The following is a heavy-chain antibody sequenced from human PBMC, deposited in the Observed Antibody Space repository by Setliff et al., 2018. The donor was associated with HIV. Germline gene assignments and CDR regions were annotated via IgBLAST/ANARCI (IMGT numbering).Heavy chain of an antibody. CDR1: EYTLTEVS. CDR2: IDPEDGEI. V-gene: IGHV1-24*01. Sequence: GASVKVSCKVSEYTLTEVSRHWVRQAPGKGLEWMGGIDPEDGEIIYAQKFQGRFTISADTSKNTLYLQMTRLSAEDTAVYYCARDLDPYFAMAVWGQGTTVTVSS. CDR3: ARDLDPYFAMAV. J-gene: IGHJ6*02.